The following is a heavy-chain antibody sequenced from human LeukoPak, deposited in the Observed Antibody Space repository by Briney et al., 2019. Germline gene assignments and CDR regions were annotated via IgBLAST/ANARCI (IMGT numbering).Heavy chain of an antibody. Sequence: PGGSLRLSCTASKFTFSHYGMQWVRQAPGKGLEWVAVISSDGSIKVYADSVKGRFTLSRDNSINTVDLQMNSLRAEDTAIYYCVKEYHSRGFGPYFDYWGQGTLVTVSS. D-gene: IGHD3/OR15-3a*01. CDR2: ISSDGSIK. CDR1: KFTFSHYG. J-gene: IGHJ4*02. CDR3: VKEYHSRGFGPYFDY. V-gene: IGHV3-30*18.